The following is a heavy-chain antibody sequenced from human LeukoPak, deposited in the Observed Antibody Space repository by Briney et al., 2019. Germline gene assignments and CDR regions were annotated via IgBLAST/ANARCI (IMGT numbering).Heavy chain of an antibody. CDR1: GGSISNYY. D-gene: IGHD6-25*01. CDR3: ARVAPIAAAGSSYYYAIDV. Sequence: SETLSLTCDVSGGSISNYYWTWIRQPAGKGLEWIGRIYSSGTTTYNPSLKSRVAMSVDTSRNQFSLKLNSVTAADTAVYYCARVAPIAAAGSSYYYAIDVWGQGTTVTVSS. J-gene: IGHJ6*02. CDR2: IYSSGTT. V-gene: IGHV4-4*07.